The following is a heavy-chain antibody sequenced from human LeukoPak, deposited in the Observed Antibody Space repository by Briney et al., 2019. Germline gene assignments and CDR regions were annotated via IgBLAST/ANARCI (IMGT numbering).Heavy chain of an antibody. J-gene: IGHJ5*02. D-gene: IGHD3-22*01. Sequence: GRSLRLSCAASGFTFSSYAMHWVRQAPGKGLEWEAVISYDGSNKYYAGSVKGRFTISRDNSKNTLYLQMNSLRAEDTAVYYCARDFYYDSSGYPKNWFDPWGQGTLVTVSS. V-gene: IGHV3-30-3*01. CDR3: ARDFYYDSSGYPKNWFDP. CDR2: ISYDGSNK. CDR1: GFTFSSYA.